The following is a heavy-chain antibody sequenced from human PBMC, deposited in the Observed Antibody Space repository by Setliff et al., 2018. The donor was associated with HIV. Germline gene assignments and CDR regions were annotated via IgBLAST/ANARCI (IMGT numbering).Heavy chain of an antibody. CDR2: IYNSGGT. Sequence: SETLSLTCTVSGGSISTGGYYWSWIRQHPGKGLEWIGYIYNSGGTFYNPSLKSRITMSIDTSKNQFSLKLNSVTAADTAVYFCARATRWGSIPFDYWGQGTLVTVSS. CDR3: ARATRWGSIPFDY. D-gene: IGHD2-21*01. CDR1: GGSISTGGYY. J-gene: IGHJ4*02. V-gene: IGHV4-31*02.